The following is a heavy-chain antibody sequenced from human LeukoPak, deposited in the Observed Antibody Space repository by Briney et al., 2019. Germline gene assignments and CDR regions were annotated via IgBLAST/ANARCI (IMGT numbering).Heavy chain of an antibody. J-gene: IGHJ3*02. CDR3: ARGHRYSGNAFDI. V-gene: IGHV1-2*02. CDR1: GYTFTGYY. Sequence: ASVKVSCKASGYTFTGYYMHWVRQAPGQGLEWMGWINPDSGGTNYAQKFQGRVTMTRDTSISTVYMELRSLRSDDTAVYYCARGHRYSGNAFDIWGQGTMVTVSS. CDR2: INPDSGGT. D-gene: IGHD3-10*01.